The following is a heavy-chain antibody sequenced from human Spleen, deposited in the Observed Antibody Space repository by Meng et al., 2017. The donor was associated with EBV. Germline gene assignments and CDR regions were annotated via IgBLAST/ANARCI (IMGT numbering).Heavy chain of an antibody. D-gene: IGHD5-24*01. CDR1: GGSISSRNYY. CDR2: IYYSGTT. V-gene: IGHV4-39*07. Sequence: LRVQESGPGLVKPSGTLSLTCTVSGGSISSRNYYWGYIRQPPGKGLEWIGNIYYSGTTYYNASLKSRVTISVDTSKNQFSLKMNSVTAADTAVYYCASLEMASTISFDYWGQGTLVTVSS. CDR3: ASLEMASTISFDY. J-gene: IGHJ4*02.